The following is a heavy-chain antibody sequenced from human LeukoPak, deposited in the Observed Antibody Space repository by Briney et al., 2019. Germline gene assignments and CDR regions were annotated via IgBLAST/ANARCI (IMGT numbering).Heavy chain of an antibody. D-gene: IGHD3-9*01. J-gene: IGHJ4*02. CDR1: GYTFTGYF. CDR2: INPNTGGT. V-gene: IGHV1-2*02. CDR3: ARVHATGYFSLDLGY. Sequence: ASVKVSCKASGYTFTGYFMHWVLQAPGQGLDWMGWINPNTGGTKYAQKFQGRVTMTRDTSIGTAYMELSTVTSDDTAVYFCARVHATGYFSLDLGYWGQGTLVTVSS.